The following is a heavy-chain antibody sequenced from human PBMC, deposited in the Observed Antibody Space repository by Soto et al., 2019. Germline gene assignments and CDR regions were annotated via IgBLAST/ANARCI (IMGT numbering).Heavy chain of an antibody. CDR2: ISNSSSYI. V-gene: IGHV3-21*01. J-gene: IGHJ5*02. Sequence: GGSLRLSCAASGFTFSSYSMNWVRQAPGKGLEWVSSISNSSSYIYYADSVKGRLTISRDNAKNSLYLQMNSLRAEDTAVYYCASKRNWFDPWGQGTLVTVSS. CDR1: GFTFSSYS. CDR3: ASKRNWFDP.